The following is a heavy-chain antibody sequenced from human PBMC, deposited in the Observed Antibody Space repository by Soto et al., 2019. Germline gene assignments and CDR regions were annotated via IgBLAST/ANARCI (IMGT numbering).Heavy chain of an antibody. J-gene: IGHJ4*01. CDR2: ISHSGST. CDR3: AREGDRGSYLRGGFDY. Sequence: PSETLSLTCAVSGGSISNTNYWSWVRQSPGKGLEWIGEISHSGSTNYSPSLKSRVTISGDKSKNQFSLKLTSVTAADTAVYYCAREGDRGSYLRGGFDYWGHGILVTVSS. V-gene: IGHV4-4*02. D-gene: IGHD3-16*01. CDR1: GGSISNTNY.